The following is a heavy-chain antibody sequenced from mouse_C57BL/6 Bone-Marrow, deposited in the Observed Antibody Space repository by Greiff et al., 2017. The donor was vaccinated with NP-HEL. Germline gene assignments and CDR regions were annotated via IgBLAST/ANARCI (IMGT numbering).Heavy chain of an antibody. V-gene: IGHV14-2*01. CDR1: GFNIKDYY. D-gene: IGHD1-1*01. J-gene: IGHJ3*01. CDR2: IDPEDGDT. Sequence: VQLQQSGAELVKPGASVKLSCTASGFNIKDYYMHWVKQRTEQGLEWIGRIDPEDGDTKYAPKFQGKATITADTSSNTAYLQLSSLTSEDTAVYYCARGWYGSRGAWFAYWGQGTLVTVSA. CDR3: ARGWYGSRGAWFAY.